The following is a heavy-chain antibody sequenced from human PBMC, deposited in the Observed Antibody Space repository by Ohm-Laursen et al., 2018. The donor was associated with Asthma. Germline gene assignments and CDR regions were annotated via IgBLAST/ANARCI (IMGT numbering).Heavy chain of an antibody. CDR3: ARDPPHCSGGSCYGDY. D-gene: IGHD2-15*01. CDR2: INPSGGST. CDR1: GYTFTGYY. Sequence: ASVKVSCKASGYTFTGYYMHWVRQAPGQGLEWMGIINPSGGSTSYAQKFQGRVTMTRDTSTSTVYMELSSLRSEDTAVYYCARDPPHCSGGSCYGDYWGQGTLVTVSS. J-gene: IGHJ4*02. V-gene: IGHV1-46*01.